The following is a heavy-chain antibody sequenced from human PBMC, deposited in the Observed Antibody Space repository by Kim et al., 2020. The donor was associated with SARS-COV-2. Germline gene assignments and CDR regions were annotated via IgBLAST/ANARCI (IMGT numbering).Heavy chain of an antibody. Sequence: GGSLRLSCAASGFTFSDYYMSWIRQAPGKGLEWVSYISSSSSYTNYADSVKGRFTISRDNAKNSLYLQMNSLRAEDTAVYYCARVGGLGDLSGLELCDYWGQGTLVTVSS. J-gene: IGHJ4*02. CDR2: ISSSSSYT. CDR1: GFTFSDYY. V-gene: IGHV3-11*05. D-gene: IGHD3-16*02. CDR3: ARVGGLGDLSGLELCDY.